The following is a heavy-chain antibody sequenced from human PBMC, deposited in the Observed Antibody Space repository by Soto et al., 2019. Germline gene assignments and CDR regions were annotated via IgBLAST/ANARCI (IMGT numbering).Heavy chain of an antibody. D-gene: IGHD3-22*01. J-gene: IGHJ4*02. CDR2: ISYDGSNK. CDR1: GFTFSSYG. Sequence: GGSLRLSCAASGFTFSSYGMQWVRQAPGKGLEWVAVISYDGSNKYYADSVKGRFTISRDNSKNTLYLQMNSLRAEDTAVYYCVNGGDYYDSSGYYYWGQGTLVTVSS. V-gene: IGHV3-30*18. CDR3: VNGGDYYDSSGYYY.